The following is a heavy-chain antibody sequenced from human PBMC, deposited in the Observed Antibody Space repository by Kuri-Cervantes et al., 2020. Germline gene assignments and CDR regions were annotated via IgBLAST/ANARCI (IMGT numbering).Heavy chain of an antibody. Sequence: SLKISCAASGFTFDDYAMHWVRQAPGKGLEWVSGISWNSGSIGYADSVKGRFTISRDNFKSTVNLQMNSLIPEDTAVYYCTREVADWGQGTLVTVSS. CDR1: GFTFDDYA. CDR2: ISWNSGSI. D-gene: IGHD2-15*01. V-gene: IGHV3-9*01. CDR3: TREVAD. J-gene: IGHJ4*02.